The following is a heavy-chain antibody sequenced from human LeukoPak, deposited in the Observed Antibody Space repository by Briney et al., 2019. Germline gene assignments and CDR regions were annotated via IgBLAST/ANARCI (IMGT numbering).Heavy chain of an antibody. CDR2: INQDGSER. D-gene: IGHD1-1*01. Sequence: PGGSLRLSYAASRFTFSNYWMSWVRQAPGKGLEWVANINQDGSERYYVDSVKGRFTISRDNTKNSLYLQMNSLRAEDTAVYYCARDSGRREDYWGQGTLVTVSS. V-gene: IGHV3-7*01. CDR3: ARDSGRREDY. CDR1: RFTFSNYW. J-gene: IGHJ4*02.